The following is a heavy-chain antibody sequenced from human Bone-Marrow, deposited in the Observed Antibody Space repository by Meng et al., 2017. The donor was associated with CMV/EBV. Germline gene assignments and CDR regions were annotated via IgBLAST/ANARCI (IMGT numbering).Heavy chain of an antibody. J-gene: IGHJ4*02. D-gene: IGHD2-2*01. CDR1: GFTVSSNY. Sequence: GESLKISCAASGFTVSSNYMSWVRQAPGKGLEWVSVIYSGGSTYYADSVKGRFTISRDNSKNTLYLQMNSLRAEDTALYYCAKALRYCISTTCYSPFDYWGQGTLVTVSS. V-gene: IGHV3-53*01. CDR2: IYSGGST. CDR3: AKALRYCISTTCYSPFDY.